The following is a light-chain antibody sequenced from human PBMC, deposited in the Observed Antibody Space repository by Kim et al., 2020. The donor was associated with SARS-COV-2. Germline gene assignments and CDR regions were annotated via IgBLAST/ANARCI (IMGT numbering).Light chain of an antibody. CDR2: EDN. CDR1: GGIIDGNY. J-gene: IGLJ1*01. V-gene: IGLV6-57*03. Sequence: GTTVTISCTRSGGIIDGNYVQWYQQRPGSAPTTVIYEDNQRPSGVPDRFSGSIDSSSNSASLTISGLKTEDEADYYCQSYDSSNYVFGTGTKVTVL. CDR3: QSYDSSNYV.